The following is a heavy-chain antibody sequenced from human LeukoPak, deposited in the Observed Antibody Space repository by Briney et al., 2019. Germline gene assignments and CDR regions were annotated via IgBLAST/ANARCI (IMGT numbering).Heavy chain of an antibody. D-gene: IGHD3-16*02. Sequence: AGGFLRLSCAASGFTFSSYAMSWVRQAPGKGLEWVSAISGSGGSTYYADSVKGRFTISRDNSKNTLYLQINSLRAEDTAVYYCAKAHYDYVWGSYRGPEADAFDIWGQGTMVTVSS. CDR3: AKAHYDYVWGSYRGPEADAFDI. J-gene: IGHJ3*02. V-gene: IGHV3-23*01. CDR1: GFTFSSYA. CDR2: ISGSGGST.